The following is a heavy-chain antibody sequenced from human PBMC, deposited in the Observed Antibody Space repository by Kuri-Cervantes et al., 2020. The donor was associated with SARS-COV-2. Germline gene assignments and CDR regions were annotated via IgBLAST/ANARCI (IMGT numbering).Heavy chain of an antibody. Sequence: GGSLRLSCAASGFTFSSYGMHWVRQAPGKGLEWVAVIWYGGSNKYYADSVKGRFTISRDNSKNTLYLQMNSLRAEDTAVYYCAKAQTGRSPDAFDIWGQGTMVTVSS. CDR3: AKAQTGRSPDAFDI. CDR2: IWYGGSNK. J-gene: IGHJ3*02. D-gene: IGHD1-1*01. CDR1: GFTFSSYG. V-gene: IGHV3-33*06.